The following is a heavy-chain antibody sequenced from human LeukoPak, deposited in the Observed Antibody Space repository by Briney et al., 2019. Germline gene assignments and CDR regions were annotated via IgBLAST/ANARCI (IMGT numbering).Heavy chain of an antibody. Sequence: EGSLRLSCAVSTFTVASNYMSWVRQTPGKGLVWVSDIYQGGSTYYSDSAKGRFTISRDISKNTLHLQMNNLRVDDTAVYYCARVRDVYNHVFENWGQGTLVTAS. J-gene: IGHJ4*02. CDR2: IYQGGST. CDR3: ARVRDVYNHVFEN. CDR1: TFTVASNY. D-gene: IGHD5-24*01. V-gene: IGHV3-53*01.